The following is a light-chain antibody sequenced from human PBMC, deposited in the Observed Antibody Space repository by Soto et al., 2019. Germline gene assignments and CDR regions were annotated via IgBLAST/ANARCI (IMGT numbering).Light chain of an antibody. V-gene: IGLV1-47*01. CDR3: ASWDDSLSCFVV. J-gene: IGLJ2*01. CDR2: RDS. CDR1: SSNIGSNY. Sequence: QSVLTQPPSASGTPGQWVAISCSGSSSNIGSNYVFWYQQLPGTAPKVLVYRDSQRHSGVPDRYSGSKSGTSPSLAISGLRSEDEADYYCASWDDSLSCFVVFGGGTKLTVL.